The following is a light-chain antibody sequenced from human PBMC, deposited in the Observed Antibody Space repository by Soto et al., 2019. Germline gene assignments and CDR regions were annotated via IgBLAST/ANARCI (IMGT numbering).Light chain of an antibody. J-gene: IGKJ1*01. CDR2: AAS. CDR1: QGIKTY. V-gene: IGKV1-39*01. Sequence: DIQMTQSPSSLSAFAGDRVTITCRASQGIKTYLNWYQQKPGKAPKLLIYAASSLQSGVPSRFSGSGSGTDFTLTISRLEPEDFAVYYCQQYGSSGTFGQGTKVDIK. CDR3: QQYGSSGT.